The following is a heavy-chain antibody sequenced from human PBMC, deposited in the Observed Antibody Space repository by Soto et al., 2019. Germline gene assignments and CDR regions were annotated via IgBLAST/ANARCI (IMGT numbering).Heavy chain of an antibody. J-gene: IGHJ6*03. V-gene: IGHV4-59*08. Sequence: SETLSLTCTVSDVSIISYYWSWIRQPPGKGLEWIGYIYYSGSTNYNPSLKRRVTISVDTSKNQFSLKLSSVTAADTAVYYCARHSKRIAAAGSAYIYYYYMDVWGEGTTVTVSS. CDR2: IYYSGST. CDR1: DVSIISYY. CDR3: ARHSKRIAAAGSAYIYYYYMDV. D-gene: IGHD6-13*01.